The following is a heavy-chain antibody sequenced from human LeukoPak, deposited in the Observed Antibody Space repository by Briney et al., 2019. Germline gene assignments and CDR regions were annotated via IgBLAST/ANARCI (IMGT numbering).Heavy chain of an antibody. CDR3: ANSGGTWRLDN. Sequence: GGSLRLSCGAAGFTFSSYGMHWVRQAPGKGLEWVAFIRHDGSNRNYADSVKGRFSVSRDNSKNTLYLQMNSLRADDTAVYYCANSGGTWRLDNWGQGTLVTVSS. CDR1: GFTFSSYG. CDR2: IRHDGSNR. V-gene: IGHV3-30*02. D-gene: IGHD6-25*01. J-gene: IGHJ4*02.